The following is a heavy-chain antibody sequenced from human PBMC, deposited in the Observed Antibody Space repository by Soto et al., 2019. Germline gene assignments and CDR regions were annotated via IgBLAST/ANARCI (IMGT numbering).Heavy chain of an antibody. Sequence: ASVKVSCKASGFTFSDYGLSWVRQAPGQPLEWMGWISGDNINSKYSQKFQGRLTMTTDTSTATASMELRSLTSDDTAVYYCGREGQQLAQEKYYQFNGMDVWGQGTTVTVSS. CDR2: ISGDNINS. CDR3: GREGQQLAQEKYYQFNGMDV. CDR1: GFTFSDYG. V-gene: IGHV1-18*01. D-gene: IGHD6-13*01. J-gene: IGHJ6*02.